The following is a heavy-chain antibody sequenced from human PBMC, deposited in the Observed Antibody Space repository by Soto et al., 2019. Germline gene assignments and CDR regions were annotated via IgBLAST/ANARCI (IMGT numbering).Heavy chain of an antibody. CDR3: AKDVGQQLVLNYGMDV. V-gene: IGHV3-30*18. CDR2: VSYDGNHK. J-gene: IGHJ6*02. D-gene: IGHD6-13*01. CDR1: GFTFSSYS. Sequence: VGSLRLSCAASGFTFSSYSMNWVRQAPGKGLEWVAVVSYDGNHKYYADSVKGRFTVSRDNAKNMLYLQMNSLRGEDTAVYYCAKDVGQQLVLNYGMDVWGQGTTVKVSS.